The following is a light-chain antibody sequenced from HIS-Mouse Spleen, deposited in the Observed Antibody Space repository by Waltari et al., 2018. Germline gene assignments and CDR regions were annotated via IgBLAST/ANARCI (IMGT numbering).Light chain of an antibody. CDR3: QQYGSSPPT. CDR2: GAS. J-gene: IGKJ1*01. V-gene: IGKV3-20*01. CDR1: QRVRSSY. Sequence: EIELTQSPGTLSLSPGERATLSCRASQRVRSSYLAWYQQKPGQAPRLLIYGASSRATGIPDRFSGSGSGTDFTLTISRLEPEDFAVYYCQQYGSSPPTFGQGTKVEIK.